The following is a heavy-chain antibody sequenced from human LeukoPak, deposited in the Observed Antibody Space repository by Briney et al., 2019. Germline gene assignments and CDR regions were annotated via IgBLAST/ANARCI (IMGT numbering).Heavy chain of an antibody. V-gene: IGHV4-59*01. D-gene: IGHD6-19*01. CDR2: IYYSGST. J-gene: IGHJ4*02. CDR1: GGSINSYY. CDR3: ARGSGWSTDFDY. Sequence: PSETLSLTCTVSGGSINSYYRSWIRQPPGKGLEWIGYIYYSGSTNYNPSLKSRVTISVDTSKNQFSLKLSSVTAADTAVYYCARGSGWSTDFDYWGQGTLVTVSP.